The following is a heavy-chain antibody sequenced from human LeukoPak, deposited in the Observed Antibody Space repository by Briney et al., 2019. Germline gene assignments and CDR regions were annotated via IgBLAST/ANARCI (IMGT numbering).Heavy chain of an antibody. D-gene: IGHD3-3*01. J-gene: IGHJ5*02. CDR1: GGSFSGYY. CDR3: ARPGRGYFWSDWFDP. V-gene: IGHV4-34*01. Sequence: KPSETLSLTCAVYGGSFSGYYWSWIRQPPGKGLEWIGEINHSGSTNYNPSLKSRVTISVDTSKNQFSLKLSSVTAADTAVYYCARPGRGYFWSDWFDPWGQGTLVTVSS. CDR2: INHSGST.